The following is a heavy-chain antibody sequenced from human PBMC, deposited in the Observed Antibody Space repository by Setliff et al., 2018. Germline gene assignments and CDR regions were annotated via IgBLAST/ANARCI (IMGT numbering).Heavy chain of an antibody. J-gene: IGHJ4*02. CDR1: GYTFSGYY. V-gene: IGHV1-2*06. Sequence: ASVKVSCKASGYTFSGYYMHWVRQAPGQGLEWMGRINPNSGGTNYAQKFQGRVTMTSDSSISTAYMELSRLRSDDTAMYLCARDQGHGITASGPDYWGQGTLVTVSS. CDR2: INPNSGGT. D-gene: IGHD6-13*01. CDR3: ARDQGHGITASGPDY.